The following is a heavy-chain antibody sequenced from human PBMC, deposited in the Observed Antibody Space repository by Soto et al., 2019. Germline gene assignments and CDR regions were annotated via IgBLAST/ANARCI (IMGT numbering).Heavy chain of an antibody. J-gene: IGHJ3*02. CDR3: ARSGNRYCSGGSCYSWVGAFDI. CDR2: ISYDGSNK. V-gene: IGHV3-30-3*01. CDR1: GFTFSSYA. Sequence: GVSLRLSCAASGFTFSSYAMHWVRQAPGKGLEWVAVISYDGSNKYYADSVKGRFTISRDNSKNTLYLQMNSLRAEDTAVYYCARSGNRYCSGGSCYSWVGAFDIWGQGTMVTV. D-gene: IGHD2-15*01.